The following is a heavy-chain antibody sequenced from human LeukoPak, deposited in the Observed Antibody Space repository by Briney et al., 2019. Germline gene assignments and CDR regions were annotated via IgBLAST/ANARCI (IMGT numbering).Heavy chain of an antibody. CDR2: ISSSSSYI. J-gene: IGHJ4*02. V-gene: IGHV3-21*01. Sequence: PGGSLRLSCAASGFTFSSYSMNWVRQAPGKGLEWVSSISSSSSYIYYADSVRGRFTISRDNAKNSLFLQMNSLRAEDTAVYYCARADVYGDSTIYYWGQGTLVSVSS. CDR3: ARADVYGDSTIYY. D-gene: IGHD4-17*01. CDR1: GFTFSSYS.